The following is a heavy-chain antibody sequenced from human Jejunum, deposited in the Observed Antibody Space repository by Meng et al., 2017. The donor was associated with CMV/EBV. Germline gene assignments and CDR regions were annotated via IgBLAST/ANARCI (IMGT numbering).Heavy chain of an antibody. V-gene: IGHV3-23*01. Sequence: AASSSTFGNDAMRRLPRARGKWLGWVTSMNCGGIVAPYYAGSVKGRFTISRDNSKNTLYLQLNSLRVEDTAAYYCARVRSSPGGGDWGHGTLVTVSS. CDR2: MNCGGIVAP. CDR3: ARVRSSPGGGD. CDR1: SSTFGNDA. D-gene: IGHD6-13*01. J-gene: IGHJ4*01.